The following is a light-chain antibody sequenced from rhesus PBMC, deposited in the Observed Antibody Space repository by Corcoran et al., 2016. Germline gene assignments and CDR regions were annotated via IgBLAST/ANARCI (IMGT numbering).Light chain of an antibody. CDR2: HAT. CDR3: QQYNDLVT. V-gene: IGKV1-25*01. Sequence: DIQMTQSPSSVSAFVGDRVTISCRASQDIHRYLAWYQQRPGKAPNLLIYHATTLQGGVPSRFSGSGSGTEFTLTISSLQPEDSATYCCQQYNDLVTFGGGTKVEI. CDR1: QDIHRY. J-gene: IGKJ4*01.